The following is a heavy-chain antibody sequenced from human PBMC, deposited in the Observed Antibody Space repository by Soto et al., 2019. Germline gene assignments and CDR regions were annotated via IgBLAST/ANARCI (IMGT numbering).Heavy chain of an antibody. D-gene: IGHD3-3*01. CDR1: GGSISSSSYY. Sequence: PSETLSLTCTVSGGSISSSSYYWGWIRQPPGKGLEWIGSIYYSGSTYYNPSLKSRVTISVDTPKNQFSLKLSSVTAADTAVYYCARRHRITTFGVVTQDYWGQGTLVTVSS. J-gene: IGHJ4*02. V-gene: IGHV4-39*01. CDR2: IYYSGST. CDR3: ARRHRITTFGVVTQDY.